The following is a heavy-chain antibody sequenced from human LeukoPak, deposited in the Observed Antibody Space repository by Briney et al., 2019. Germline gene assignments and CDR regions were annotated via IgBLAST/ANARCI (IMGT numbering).Heavy chain of an antibody. CDR3: ARQGELILTGDAFDI. Sequence: GGSLRLSCAASGFTFSSYSMNWVRQAPGKGLEWVSSISSSSSYIYYADSVKGRFTISRDNAKNSLYLQMNSLRAEDTAVYYCARQGELILTGDAFDIWGQGTMVTVSS. J-gene: IGHJ3*02. CDR2: ISSSSSYI. D-gene: IGHD1-7*01. CDR1: GFTFSSYS. V-gene: IGHV3-21*01.